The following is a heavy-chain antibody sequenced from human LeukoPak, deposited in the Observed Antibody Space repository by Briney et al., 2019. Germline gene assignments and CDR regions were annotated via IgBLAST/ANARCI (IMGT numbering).Heavy chain of an antibody. D-gene: IGHD1/OR15-1a*01. CDR2: INSDGSTI. CDR3: AKGTKPVMTIPDY. Sequence: GGSLRLSCAASGFTFSSYWMHWVRQAPGKGLVWVSRINSDGSTINYADSVKGRFTISRANAKNSLFLQMNSLRAEDTAMYYCAKGTKPVMTIPDYWGQGILVTVSS. V-gene: IGHV3-74*01. J-gene: IGHJ4*02. CDR1: GFTFSSYW.